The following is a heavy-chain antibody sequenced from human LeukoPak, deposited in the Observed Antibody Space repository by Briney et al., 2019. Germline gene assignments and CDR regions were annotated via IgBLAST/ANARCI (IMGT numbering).Heavy chain of an antibody. CDR2: IYHSGST. Sequence: PSETLSLTCTVSHYSISSGYYWGWIRQSPGKGLEWIGNIYHSGSTYYNPSLKSRVTISVDTSKNQFSLKLSSVTAADAAVYFCARGYCTSDSCYGVDYWGQGTLVTVSS. CDR3: ARGYCTSDSCYGVDY. V-gene: IGHV4-38-2*02. J-gene: IGHJ4*02. D-gene: IGHD2-2*01. CDR1: HYSISSGYY.